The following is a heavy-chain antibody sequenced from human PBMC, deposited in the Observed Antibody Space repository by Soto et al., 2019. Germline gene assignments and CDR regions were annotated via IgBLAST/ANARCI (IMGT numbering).Heavy chain of an antibody. V-gene: IGHV1-69*12. CDR1: GGTFSSYA. CDR2: IIPIFGTA. J-gene: IGHJ5*02. Sequence: QVQLVQSGAEVKKPGSSVKVSCKASGGTFSSYAISWVRQAPGQGLEWMGGIIPIFGTANYAQKFQGRVTSTADAPTSTAYMELSSLRSEDSAVYYCARDPSNDYGDYWWFDPWGQGTLVTVSS. D-gene: IGHD4-17*01. CDR3: ARDPSNDYGDYWWFDP.